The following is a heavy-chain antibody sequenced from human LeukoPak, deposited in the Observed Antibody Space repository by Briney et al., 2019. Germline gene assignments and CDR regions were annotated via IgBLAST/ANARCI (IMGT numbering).Heavy chain of an antibody. CDR1: GGSISSGGYY. CDR3: AGIWSGTYYDY. D-gene: IGHD3-10*01. Sequence: SETLSLTCNVSGGSISSGGYYWSWIRQPPGKGLEWIGYIYHSGSAYSNPSLRGRVTMSLDRSKNAFSLKMSFVTAADTAVYYCAGIWSGTYYDYWGQGTLVIVSS. V-gene: IGHV4-30-2*01. J-gene: IGHJ4*02. CDR2: IYHSGSA.